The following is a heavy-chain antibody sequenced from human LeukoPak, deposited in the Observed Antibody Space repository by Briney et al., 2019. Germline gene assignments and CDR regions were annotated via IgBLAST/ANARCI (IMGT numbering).Heavy chain of an antibody. CDR3: AEGQRITMVRGVIITGAFDI. D-gene: IGHD3-10*01. Sequence: GGSLRLSCAASGFTFSSYGMHWVRQAPGKGLEWVAFIRYDGSNKYYADSVKGRFTISRDNSKNTLYLQMNSLRAEDTAVYYCAEGQRITMVRGVIITGAFDIWGQGTMVTVSS. CDR2: IRYDGSNK. J-gene: IGHJ3*02. V-gene: IGHV3-30*02. CDR1: GFTFSSYG.